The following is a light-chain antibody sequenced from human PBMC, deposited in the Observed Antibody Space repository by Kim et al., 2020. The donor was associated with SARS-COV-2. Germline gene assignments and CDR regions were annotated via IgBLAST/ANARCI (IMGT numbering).Light chain of an antibody. CDR3: AAWDDSLNGYV. J-gene: IGLJ1*01. CDR2: SKN. Sequence: QGVTISCSGSASNIGSNTVNWYQQLPGAAPKLLIYSKNQRPSGVPDRFSGSKSGTSASLAISGLQSEDEGDYYCAAWDDSLNGYVFGTGTKVTVL. CDR1: ASNIGSNT. V-gene: IGLV1-44*01.